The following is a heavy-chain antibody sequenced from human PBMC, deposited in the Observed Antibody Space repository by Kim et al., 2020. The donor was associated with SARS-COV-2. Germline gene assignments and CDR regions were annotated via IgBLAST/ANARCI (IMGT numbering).Heavy chain of an antibody. D-gene: IGHD5-12*01. CDR1: GGSFSGYY. J-gene: IGHJ4*02. CDR2: INHSGST. V-gene: IGHV4-34*01. Sequence: SETLSLTCAVYGGSFSGYYWSWIRQPPGKGLEWIGEINHSGSTNYNPSLKSRVTISVDTSKNQFSLKLSSVTAADTAVYYCAILDSGYDYWGQGTLVTVSS. CDR3: AILDSGYDY.